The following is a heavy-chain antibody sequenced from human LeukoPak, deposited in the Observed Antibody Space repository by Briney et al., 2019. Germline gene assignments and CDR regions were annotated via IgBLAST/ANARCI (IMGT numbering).Heavy chain of an antibody. J-gene: IGHJ4*02. CDR3: ASLTGDLFDY. CDR2: INHSGST. D-gene: IGHD7-27*01. V-gene: IGHV4-34*01. Sequence: PSETLSHTCAVSGGSFSGYNWSWIRQPPGKGLEWIGEINHSGSTNYDPSLKSRVTISVDTSKNQFSLKLSSVTAADSAVYYWASLTGDLFDYWGQGTLVTVSS. CDR1: GGSFSGYN.